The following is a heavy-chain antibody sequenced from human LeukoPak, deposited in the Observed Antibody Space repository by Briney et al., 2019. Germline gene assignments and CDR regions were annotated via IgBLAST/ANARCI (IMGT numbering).Heavy chain of an antibody. V-gene: IGHV3-33*01. CDR1: GFTFSSYG. Sequence: PGGSLRLSCAASGFTFSSYGMHWVRQAPGRGLEWVAVIWYDGSNKYYADSVKGRFTISRDNSKNTLYLQMNSLRAEDTAVYYCARASYYYDSSGYYPQGRYYGMDVWGQGTTVTVSS. D-gene: IGHD3-22*01. CDR2: IWYDGSNK. CDR3: ARASYYYDSSGYYPQGRYYGMDV. J-gene: IGHJ6*02.